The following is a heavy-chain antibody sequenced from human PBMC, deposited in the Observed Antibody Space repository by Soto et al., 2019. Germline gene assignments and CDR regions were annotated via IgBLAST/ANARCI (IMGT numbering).Heavy chain of an antibody. V-gene: IGHV1-18*04. CDR1: VFTSSG. CDR3: AREGLLGLFAAYDL. D-gene: IGHD2-15*01. CDR2: ISTHNGNT. Sequence: ASVKVSCKASVFTSSGISWVRQAPGQRLEWMGWISTHNGNTIYAQKFQGRVIMTMDTSTTTVYMELRSLRPDDTAVYLCAREGLLGLFAAYDLWGQGPMVTISS. J-gene: IGHJ3*01.